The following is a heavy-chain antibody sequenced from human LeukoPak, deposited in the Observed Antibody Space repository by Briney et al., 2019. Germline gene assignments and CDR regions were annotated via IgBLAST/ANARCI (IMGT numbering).Heavy chain of an antibody. D-gene: IGHD3-22*01. CDR2: IYYSGST. CDR1: GGSISSYY. CDR3: ARWRYYDSSGYPSWYFDY. Sequence: SETLSLTCTVSGGSISSYYWSWIRQPPGKGLEWIGSIYYSGSTYYNPSLKSRVTISVDTSKNQFSLKLGSVTAADTAVYYCARWRYYDSSGYPSWYFDYWGQGTLVTVSS. J-gene: IGHJ4*02. V-gene: IGHV4-59*05.